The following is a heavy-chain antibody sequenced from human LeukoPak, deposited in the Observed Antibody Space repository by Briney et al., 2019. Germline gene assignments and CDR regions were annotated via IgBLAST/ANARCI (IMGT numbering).Heavy chain of an antibody. CDR2: IYYSGST. V-gene: IGHV4-59*01. D-gene: IGHD3-16*01. Sequence: SETLSLTCTVSGGSISSYYWSWIRQPPGKGLEWIGYIYYSGSTNYNPSLKSRVTISVDTSKNQFSPKLSSVTAADTAVYYCARDRLTYYFDYWGQGTLVTVSS. CDR1: GGSISSYY. CDR3: ARDRLTYYFDY. J-gene: IGHJ4*02.